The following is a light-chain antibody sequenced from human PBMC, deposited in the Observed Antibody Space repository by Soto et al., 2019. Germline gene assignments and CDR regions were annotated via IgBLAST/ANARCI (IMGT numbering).Light chain of an antibody. V-gene: IGLV1-40*01. J-gene: IGLJ1*01. CDR1: SSNIGANYD. CDR2: GDN. Sequence: CTGSSSNIGANYDVHWYRQVPGTAPKLLMSGDNNRPSGVADRFSGSKSGTSASLAITRLQAEDEADYYCQSYDSSLNRVFGTGTKVTVL. CDR3: QSYDSSLNRV.